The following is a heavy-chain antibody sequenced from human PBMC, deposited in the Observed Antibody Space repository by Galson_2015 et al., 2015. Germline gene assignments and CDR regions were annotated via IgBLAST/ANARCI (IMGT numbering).Heavy chain of an antibody. J-gene: IGHJ4*02. V-gene: IGHV1-18*01. CDR1: GYTFFYYG. CDR2: ISVDNDKT. Sequence: SVKVSCKASGYTFFYYGITWVRQAPGQRLEWMGWISVDNDKTNYAQKFQGRVTMTTDTSPGPAYMELRGLRSDNTAVYYCARVDCSGDSCFSASYWGQGTLVTVSS. D-gene: IGHD2-15*01. CDR3: ARVDCSGDSCFSASY.